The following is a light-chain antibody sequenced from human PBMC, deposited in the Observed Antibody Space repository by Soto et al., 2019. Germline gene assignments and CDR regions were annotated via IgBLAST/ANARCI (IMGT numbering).Light chain of an antibody. CDR1: QGIGSA. CDR2: DAS. CDR3: QNFRSSAIS. V-gene: IGKV1-13*02. J-gene: IGKJ4*01. Sequence: AIQLTQSPSSLSASVGDRVSITCRASQGIGSALAWYQLKPGAAPTLLIYDASTLESGVPSRFSGSRSGADFTLTISSLQHEDFATYYCQNFRSSAISFGGGTKVEIK.